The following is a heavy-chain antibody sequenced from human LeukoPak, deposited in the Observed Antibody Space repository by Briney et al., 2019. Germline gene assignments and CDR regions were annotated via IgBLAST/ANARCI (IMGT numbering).Heavy chain of an antibody. CDR1: GGSFSGYY. Sequence: SETLSLTCAVYGGSFSGYYWSWIRQSPGKGLEWIGEINHSGSTNYNPSLKSRVTISVDTSKNQFSPKLSSVTAADTAVYYCARKRNYGSGSLFWFDPWGQGTLVTVSS. CDR3: ARKRNYGSGSLFWFDP. CDR2: INHSGST. V-gene: IGHV4-34*01. J-gene: IGHJ5*02. D-gene: IGHD3-10*01.